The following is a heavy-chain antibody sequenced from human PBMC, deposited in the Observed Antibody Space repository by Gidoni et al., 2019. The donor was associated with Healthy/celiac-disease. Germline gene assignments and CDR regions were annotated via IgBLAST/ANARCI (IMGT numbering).Heavy chain of an antibody. D-gene: IGHD6-19*01. Sequence: QVQLQASGPGLVKPSETLSLTCTVSGGSISNYYWSWIRQPPGKGLEWIGYIYYSGSTNYNPSLKSRVTMSVDTSKKQFSLKLSSVTAADTAVYYCAREAYSSGWYDYWGQGTLVTVSS. CDR3: AREAYSSGWYDY. J-gene: IGHJ4*02. CDR2: IYYSGST. CDR1: GGSISNYY. V-gene: IGHV4-59*01.